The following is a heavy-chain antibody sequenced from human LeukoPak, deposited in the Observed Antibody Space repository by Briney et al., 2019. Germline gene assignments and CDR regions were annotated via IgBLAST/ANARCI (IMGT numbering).Heavy chain of an antibody. V-gene: IGHV4-39*07. CDR2: IYYSGST. CDR3: ARDPLYYDILTGPNDLDY. J-gene: IGHJ4*02. D-gene: IGHD3-9*01. CDR1: GGSISSSSYY. Sequence: PSETLSLTCTVSGGSISSSSYYWGWIRQPPGKGLEWIGSIYYSGSTYYNPSLKSRVTISVDTSKNQFSLKLSSVTAADTAVYYCARDPLYYDILTGPNDLDYWGQGTLVTVSS.